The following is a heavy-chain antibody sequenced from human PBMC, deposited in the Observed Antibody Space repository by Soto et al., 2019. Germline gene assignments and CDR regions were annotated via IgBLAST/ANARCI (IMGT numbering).Heavy chain of an antibody. CDR2: ISGSGASI. CDR1: GFTFRTYA. J-gene: IGHJ4*02. D-gene: IGHD6-6*01. V-gene: IGHV3-23*01. CDR3: AKNWDTTFSSSSH. Sequence: EVQLSESGGGLVQPGGSLRLSCAASGFTFRTYAMSWVRQAPGKGLEWVSAISGSGASIYYADSVKGRFTISRDNSQNPLYLQMNSLRAEDTAVYYCAKNWDTTFSSSSHWGQGTLVTVSS.